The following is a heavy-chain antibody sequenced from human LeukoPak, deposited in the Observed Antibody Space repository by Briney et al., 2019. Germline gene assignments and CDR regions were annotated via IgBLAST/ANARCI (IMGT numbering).Heavy chain of an antibody. Sequence: GGSLRLSCAASGFTVSNTYMSWVRQAPGKGLEWVSVLYSGGTTYYADSVKGRFTISRDNSKNTLYLQMNSLRAEDTAVYYCASDIEAGGYFDHWGQGTLVTVSS. J-gene: IGHJ4*02. CDR1: GFTVSNTY. D-gene: IGHD6-13*01. CDR3: ASDIEAGGYFDH. CDR2: LYSGGTT. V-gene: IGHV3-53*01.